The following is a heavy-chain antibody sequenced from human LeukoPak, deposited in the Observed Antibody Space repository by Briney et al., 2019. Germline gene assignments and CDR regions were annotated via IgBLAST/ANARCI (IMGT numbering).Heavy chain of an antibody. CDR2: ISAYNGST. Sequence: ASVKVSCEASGYTFTSYGISWVRQAPGQGLEWMGWISAYNGSTNYAQKLQGRVTMTTDTPTSTAYMELRSLRSDETAVYYCARLHYDSSGYYYGGDAFDIWGQGTMVTVSS. CDR3: ARLHYDSSGYYYGGDAFDI. CDR1: GYTFTSYG. V-gene: IGHV1-18*01. J-gene: IGHJ3*02. D-gene: IGHD3-22*01.